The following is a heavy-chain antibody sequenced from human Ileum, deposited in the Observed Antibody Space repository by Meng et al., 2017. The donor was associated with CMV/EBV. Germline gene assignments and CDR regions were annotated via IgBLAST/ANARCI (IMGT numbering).Heavy chain of an antibody. CDR1: GTSITGYY. D-gene: IGHD6-13*01. J-gene: IGHJ4*02. Sequence: QGRLQEPGPGLVKPSETLSLTCTVSGTSITGYYWSWIRQSAAKGLEWIGRIYTSESTNYNPSLHSRVSMSIDTSKNQFSLKLRSVTAADTAVYYCAREGSAVHWGQGTLVTVSS. CDR2: IYTSEST. V-gene: IGHV4-4*07. CDR3: AREGSAVH.